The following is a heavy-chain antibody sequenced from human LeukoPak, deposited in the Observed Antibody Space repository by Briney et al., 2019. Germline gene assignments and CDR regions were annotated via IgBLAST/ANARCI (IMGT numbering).Heavy chain of an antibody. J-gene: IGHJ3*02. CDR2: ISGSGGST. Sequence: PGGSLRLSCAASGFTVSSNYMSWVRQAPGKGLEWVSAISGSGGSTYYADSVKGRFTISRDNSKNTLYLQMNSLRAEDTAVYYCANTQLGFCSGGSCYRAFDIWGQGTMVTVSS. V-gene: IGHV3-23*01. D-gene: IGHD2-15*01. CDR1: GFTVSSNY. CDR3: ANTQLGFCSGGSCYRAFDI.